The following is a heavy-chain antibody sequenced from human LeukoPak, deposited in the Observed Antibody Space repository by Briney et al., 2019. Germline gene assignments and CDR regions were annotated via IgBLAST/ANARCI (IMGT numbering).Heavy chain of an antibody. J-gene: IGHJ4*02. Sequence: PSETLSLTCTVSGDPISSYHWSWLRQPAGKGLEWIGHHYPGGSTNYNPSLKSRVAMSLDTSKNQFSLKLTSVTAADTAVYYCAKNGGGTLPRGLMGNWGQGTLVTVSS. CDR2: HYPGGST. CDR1: GDPISSYH. CDR3: AKNGGGTLPRGLMGN. D-gene: IGHD3-10*01. V-gene: IGHV4-4*07.